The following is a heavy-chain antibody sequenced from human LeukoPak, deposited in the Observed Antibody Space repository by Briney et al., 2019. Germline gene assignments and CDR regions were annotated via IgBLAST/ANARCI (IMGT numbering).Heavy chain of an antibody. CDR2: IYYSGST. CDR3: ASSYSGSYYDFDY. Sequence: SETLSLTCTVSGGSISSYYWSWIRQPPGKGLEWIGYIYYSGSTNYNPSLKSRVTISVDTSKNQFSLKLSSVTAADTAVYYCASSYSGSYYDFDYWGQGTLVTVSS. D-gene: IGHD1-26*01. V-gene: IGHV4-59*12. CDR1: GGSISSYY. J-gene: IGHJ4*02.